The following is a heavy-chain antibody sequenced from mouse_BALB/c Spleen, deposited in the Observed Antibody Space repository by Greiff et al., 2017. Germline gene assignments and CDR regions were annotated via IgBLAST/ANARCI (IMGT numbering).Heavy chain of an antibody. CDR3: AREGYGSLYYFDY. J-gene: IGHJ2*01. Sequence: EVQRVESGGGLVKPGGSLKLSCAASGFTFSSYAMSWVRQTPEKRLEWVASISSGGSTYYPDSVKGRFTISRDNARNILYLQMSSLRSEDTAMYYCAREGYGSLYYFDYWGQGTTLTVSS. V-gene: IGHV5-6-5*01. CDR1: GFTFSSYA. CDR2: ISSGGST. D-gene: IGHD1-1*01.